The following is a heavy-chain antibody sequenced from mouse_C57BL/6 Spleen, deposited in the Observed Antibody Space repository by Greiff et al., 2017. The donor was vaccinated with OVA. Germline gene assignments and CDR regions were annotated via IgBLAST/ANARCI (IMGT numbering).Heavy chain of an antibody. CDR3: ARQGDYDKTNYFDY. V-gene: IGHV5-6*01. CDR2: ISSGGSYT. Sequence: EVKLMESGGDLVKPGGSLKLSCAASGFTFSSYGMSWVRQTPDKRLEWVATISSGGSYTYYPDSVKGRFTISRDNAKNTLYLQMSSLKSEDTAMYYCARQGDYDKTNYFDYWGQGTTLTVSS. J-gene: IGHJ2*01. D-gene: IGHD2-4*01. CDR1: GFTFSSYG.